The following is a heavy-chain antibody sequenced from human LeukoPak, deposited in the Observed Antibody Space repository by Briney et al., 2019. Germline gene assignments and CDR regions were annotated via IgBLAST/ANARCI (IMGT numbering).Heavy chain of an antibody. CDR2: ISGSGGST. V-gene: IGHV3-23*01. Sequence: PGGSLRLSCAASGFTFSSYAMSWVRQARGKGLECVSDISGSGGSTYCADSVRGRFTNSGDNSKNTLDLPMNSLRAEDTAVYYGANGGWSITGKQGFDYWGQGTLVTVSS. CDR3: ANGGWSITGKQGFDY. CDR1: GFTFSSYA. J-gene: IGHJ4*02. D-gene: IGHD1-20*01.